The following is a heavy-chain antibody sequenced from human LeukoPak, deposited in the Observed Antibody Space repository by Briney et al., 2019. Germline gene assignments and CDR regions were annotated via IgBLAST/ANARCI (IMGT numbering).Heavy chain of an antibody. D-gene: IGHD6-19*01. CDR3: ARQYSSGRIFDY. Sequence: PSETLSLTCAVYGGSFSDYYWSWIRQPPGKGLEWIAEINHSGSTNYNPSLKSRVTISVNTSKNKFSLQQNTVTAADTAVYYCARQYSSGRIFDYWGQGTLVTVSS. CDR2: INHSGST. J-gene: IGHJ4*02. CDR1: GGSFSDYY. V-gene: IGHV4-34*01.